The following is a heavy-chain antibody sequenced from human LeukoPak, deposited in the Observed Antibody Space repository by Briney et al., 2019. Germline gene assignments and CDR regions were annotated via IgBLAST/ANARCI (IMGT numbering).Heavy chain of an antibody. CDR3: ARDRPYYDFWSGYGFDP. Sequence: SETLSLTCTVSGGSISSGDYYWSWIRQTPGKGLEWIGYIYYSGSTYYNPSLKSRVTISVDTSKNQFSLKLSSVTAADTAVYFCARDRPYYDFWSGYGFDPWGQGTLVTVSS. D-gene: IGHD3-3*01. CDR1: GGSISSGDYY. CDR2: IYYSGST. V-gene: IGHV4-30-4*08. J-gene: IGHJ5*02.